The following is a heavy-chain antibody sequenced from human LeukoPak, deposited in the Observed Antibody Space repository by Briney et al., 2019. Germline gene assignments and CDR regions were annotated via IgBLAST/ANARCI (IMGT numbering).Heavy chain of an antibody. J-gene: IGHJ4*02. V-gene: IGHV3-23*01. Sequence: GGALRHSRAASGFTSISYAMSGVRPAPGRGLEWVSPIYGSGGSTYYVDSLKGRFSISRDTSQNTQYLQMNSMRAEETAVYYCAKDGVHCSGGSCYERFDYWGQGTLVTVSS. CDR3: AKDGVHCSGGSCYERFDY. CDR1: GFTSISYA. CDR2: IYGSGGST. D-gene: IGHD2-15*01.